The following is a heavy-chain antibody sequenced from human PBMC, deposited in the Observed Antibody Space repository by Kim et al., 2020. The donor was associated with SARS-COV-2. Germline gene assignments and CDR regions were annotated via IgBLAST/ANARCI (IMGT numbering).Heavy chain of an antibody. CDR3: AKTLGGYSYGLFFDS. Sequence: GGSLRLSCAASGFTFSNYAMSWVRQAPGKGLEWVSGIGGGSTNTYYADSVKGRFTISRDISKNTLYLQMNGLRAEDTAVFYCAKTLGGYSYGLFFDSWGQGTLVTVSS. CDR2: IGGGSTNT. CDR1: GFTFSNYA. J-gene: IGHJ4*02. D-gene: IGHD5-18*01. V-gene: IGHV3-23*01.